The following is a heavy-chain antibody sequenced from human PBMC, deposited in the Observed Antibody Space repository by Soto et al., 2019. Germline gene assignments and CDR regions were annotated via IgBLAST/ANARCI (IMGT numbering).Heavy chain of an antibody. CDR3: ARARFDDYDFWSGYYLFDY. CDR2: ISSSGSTI. D-gene: IGHD3-3*01. J-gene: IGHJ4*01. Sequence: GGSLRLSCAASGFTFSSYEMNRVRQAPGKGLEWVSYISSSGSTIYYADSVKGRFTISRDNAKNSLYLQMNSLRAEDTAVYYCARARFDDYDFWSGYYLFDYW. CDR1: GFTFSSYE. V-gene: IGHV3-48*03.